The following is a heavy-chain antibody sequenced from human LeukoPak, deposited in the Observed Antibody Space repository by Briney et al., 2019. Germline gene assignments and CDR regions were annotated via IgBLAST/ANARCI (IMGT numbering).Heavy chain of an antibody. CDR1: GFTVSSNY. D-gene: IGHD1-1*01. Sequence: PGGSLRLSCAASGFTVSSNYMSWVRQAPGKGLEWVSVIYSGGSTYYADSVKGRFTISRDNSKNTLYLQMNSLRAEDTAVYYCAKDFGLERPTGDYWGQGTLVTVSS. CDR2: IYSGGST. J-gene: IGHJ4*02. CDR3: AKDFGLERPTGDY. V-gene: IGHV3-53*01.